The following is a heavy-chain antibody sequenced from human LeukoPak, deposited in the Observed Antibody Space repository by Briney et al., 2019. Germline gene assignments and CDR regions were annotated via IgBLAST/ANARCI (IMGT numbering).Heavy chain of an antibody. CDR3: ARSKPRITIFGVVNRYYYYMDV. Sequence: ASVEVSCKASGYTFTSYDINWVRQATGQGLEWMGWMNPNSGNTGYAQKFQGRVTITRNTSISTAYMELSSLRSEDTAVYYCARSKPRITIFGVVNRYYYYMDVWGKGTTVTVSS. D-gene: IGHD3-3*01. V-gene: IGHV1-8*03. CDR1: GYTFTSYD. CDR2: MNPNSGNT. J-gene: IGHJ6*03.